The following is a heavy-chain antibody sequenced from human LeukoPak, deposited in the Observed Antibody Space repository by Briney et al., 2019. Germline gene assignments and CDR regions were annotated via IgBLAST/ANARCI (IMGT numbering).Heavy chain of an antibody. CDR3: ARGRPRKQLLNDHYYSYMDV. D-gene: IGHD5-18*01. J-gene: IGHJ6*03. CDR1: GFMFSDYN. V-gene: IGHV3-21*01. Sequence: PGGSLRLSCAVSGFMFSDYNMNWVRQAPGKGLEWVASISTRRLYIYYADSVRGRFTISRDNAKNSLYLQMNSLRGEDAAVYYCARGRPRKQLLNDHYYSYMDVWGKGTTVTVSS. CDR2: ISTRRLYI.